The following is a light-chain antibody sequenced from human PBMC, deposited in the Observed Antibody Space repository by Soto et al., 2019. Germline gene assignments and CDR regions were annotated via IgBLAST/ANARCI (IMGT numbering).Light chain of an antibody. CDR2: KES. Sequence: DIQLAQSPPTLAASIGDRVTITCRASQRGRSWLAWYQQRPGQAPNLLISKESHLEWGVPSTFSGSRSGTEFSLAVSSLQPEDFATYYCQQYLSFPWTFGQGTKV. CDR1: QRGRSW. J-gene: IGKJ1*01. V-gene: IGKV1-5*03. CDR3: QQYLSFPWT.